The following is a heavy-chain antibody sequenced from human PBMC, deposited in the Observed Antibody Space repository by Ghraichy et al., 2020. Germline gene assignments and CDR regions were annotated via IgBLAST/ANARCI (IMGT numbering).Heavy chain of an antibody. CDR1: GFTVSSNY. V-gene: IGHV3-66*01. J-gene: IGHJ4*02. CDR3: ARGVITYYDFWSGQNYYFDY. Sequence: GGPLRLSCAASGFTVSSNYMSWVRQAPGKGLEWVSVIYSGGSTYYADSVKGRFTISRDNSKNTLYLQMNSLRAEDTAVYYCARGVITYYDFWSGQNYYFDYWGQGTLVTVSS. CDR2: IYSGGST. D-gene: IGHD3-3*01.